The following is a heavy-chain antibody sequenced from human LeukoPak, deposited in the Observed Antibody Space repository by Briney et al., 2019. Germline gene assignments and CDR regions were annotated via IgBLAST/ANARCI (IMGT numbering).Heavy chain of an antibody. CDR1: GGTFSSYA. CDR3: ARAHYYDSSGYDFPFDY. J-gene: IGHJ4*02. D-gene: IGHD3-22*01. CDR2: IIPIFGTA. V-gene: IGHV1-69*13. Sequence: WASVKVSCKASGGTFSSYAISWVQQAPGQGLEWMGGIIPIFGTANYAQKFQGRVTITADESTSTAYMELSSLRSEDTAVYYCARAHYYDSSGYDFPFDYWGQGTLVTVSS.